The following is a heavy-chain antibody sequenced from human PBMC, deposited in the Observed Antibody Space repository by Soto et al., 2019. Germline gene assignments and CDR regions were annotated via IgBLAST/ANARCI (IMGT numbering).Heavy chain of an antibody. CDR1: GFTFSSYG. J-gene: IGHJ6*02. V-gene: IGHV3-30*18. Sequence: GGSLRLSCAASGFTFSSYGMHWVRQAPGKGLEWVAVISYDGSNKYYADSVKGRFTISRDNSKNTLYLQMNSLRAEDTAVNYCAKDISGMLRYFDWSPGPYYYYGMDVWGQGTTVTVSS. CDR2: ISYDGSNK. D-gene: IGHD3-9*01. CDR3: AKDISGMLRYFDWSPGPYYYYGMDV.